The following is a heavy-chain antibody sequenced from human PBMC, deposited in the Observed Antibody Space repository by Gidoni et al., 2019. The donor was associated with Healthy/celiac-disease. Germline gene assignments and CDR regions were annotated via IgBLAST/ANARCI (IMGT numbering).Heavy chain of an antibody. CDR2: INRDGSST. V-gene: IGHV3-74*01. J-gene: IGHJ6*02. CDR1: GFTFSTYW. D-gene: IGHD3-3*01. Sequence: EVQLVESGVGLVPPGGSLRLSCAASGFTFSTYWMHWVRQAPGKGLVWVSRINRDGSSTSYADSVKGRLTISRDNAKNTLYLQMNSLRAEDTAVYYCARVGTIFGVVIDYYYYGMDVWGQGTTVTVSS. CDR3: ARVGTIFGVVIDYYYYGMDV.